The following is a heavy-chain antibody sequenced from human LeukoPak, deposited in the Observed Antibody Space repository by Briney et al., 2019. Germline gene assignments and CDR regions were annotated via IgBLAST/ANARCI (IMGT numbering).Heavy chain of an antibody. J-gene: IGHJ3*02. CDR2: LYTTGTT. D-gene: IGHD1-26*01. CDR1: GASIPICY. Sequence: PSETLSLTCAVSGASIPICYWSWVRQSAGKGPEWIGRLYTTGTTNYNPSLKSRVTMSGDSSKNQLSLTLTSVTAADTAVYYCVRDGANWEEPNDAFDTWGQGTLVTVSS. V-gene: IGHV4-4*07. CDR3: VRDGANWEEPNDAFDT.